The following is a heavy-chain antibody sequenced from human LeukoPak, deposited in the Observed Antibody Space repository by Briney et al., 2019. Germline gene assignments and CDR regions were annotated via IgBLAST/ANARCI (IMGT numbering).Heavy chain of an antibody. J-gene: IGHJ3*02. CDR1: GYSFTGDY. CDR3: GAAAGSADDAFDI. CDR2: INPNSGGT. Sequence: ASVNVSCKASGYSFTGDYMHWVRQATGQGLEGMGWINPNSGGTNYAQKFQGRVTMTRDTSISTAYMELSRLRSDDTAVYYCGAAAGSADDAFDIWGQGTMVTVSS. V-gene: IGHV1-2*02. D-gene: IGHD6-13*01.